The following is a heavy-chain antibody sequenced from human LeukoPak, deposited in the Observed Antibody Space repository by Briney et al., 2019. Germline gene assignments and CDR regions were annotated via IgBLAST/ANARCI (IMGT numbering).Heavy chain of an antibody. Sequence: GGSLRLSCAASGFTFSSYWMSWVRQAPGKGLEWVANIKQDGSEKYYVDSVKGRFTISRDNAKNSQYLQMNSLRAEDTAVYFCARVGSYYDMHVWGQGTTVTVSS. D-gene: IGHD2-15*01. CDR2: IKQDGSEK. CDR3: ARVGSYYDMHV. J-gene: IGHJ6*02. CDR1: GFTFSSYW. V-gene: IGHV3-7*04.